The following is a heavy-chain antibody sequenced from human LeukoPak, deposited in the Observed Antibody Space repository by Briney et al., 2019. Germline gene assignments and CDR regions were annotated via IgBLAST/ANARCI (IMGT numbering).Heavy chain of an antibody. Sequence: GGSLRLSCAASGFTFSRYGMHWVRQAPGKGLEWVAVISYDGSTKYYADSVKGRFTISRDNSKNTLYLQMNSLTVHDTAVYYCATSLRPGGGNSFLLDYWGQGILVTVSS. CDR2: ISYDGSTK. J-gene: IGHJ4*02. CDR1: GFTFSRYG. CDR3: ATSLRPGGGNSFLLDY. D-gene: IGHD4-23*01. V-gene: IGHV3-30*03.